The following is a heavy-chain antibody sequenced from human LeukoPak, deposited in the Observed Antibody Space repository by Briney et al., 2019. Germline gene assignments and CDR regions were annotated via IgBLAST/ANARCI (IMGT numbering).Heavy chain of an antibody. J-gene: IGHJ4*02. CDR1: GGTFSGYA. V-gene: IGHV1-69*04. D-gene: IGHD6-13*01. Sequence: SVKVSCKASGGTFSGYAISWVRQAPGQGLEWMGRIIPIFGIANYAQKFQGRVTITADKSTSTAYMELSSLRSEDTAVYYCARDQGPEYSSSWYDYWGQGTLVTVSS. CDR2: IIPIFGIA. CDR3: ARDQGPEYSSSWYDY.